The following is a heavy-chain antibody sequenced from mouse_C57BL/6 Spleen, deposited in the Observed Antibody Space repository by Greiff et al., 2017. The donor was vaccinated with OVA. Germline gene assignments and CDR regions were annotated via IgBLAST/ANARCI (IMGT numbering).Heavy chain of an antibody. J-gene: IGHJ2*01. CDR3: ARKTTVVAFDY. CDR2: IYPGDGDT. V-gene: IGHV1-80*01. D-gene: IGHD1-1*01. Sequence: QVQLQQSGAELVKPGASVKISCKASGYAFSSYWMNWVKQRPGKGLEWIGQIYPGDGDTNYNGKFKGKATLTADKSSSTAYMQLSSLTSEDSAVYFCARKTTVVAFDYGGQGTTLTVSS. CDR1: GYAFSSYW.